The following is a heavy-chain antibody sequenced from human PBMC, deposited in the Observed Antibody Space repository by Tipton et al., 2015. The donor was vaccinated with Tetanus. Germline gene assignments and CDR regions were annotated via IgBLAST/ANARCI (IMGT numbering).Heavy chain of an antibody. D-gene: IGHD2/OR15-2a*01. CDR2: IKQHGTEE. V-gene: IGHV3-7*03. CDR1: EFPFTNYW. CDR3: ARIGEILGSGFDI. J-gene: IGHJ3*02. Sequence: SLRLSCAASEFPFTNYWMAWVRQAPEKGLEWVAYIKQHGTEEYYVDSVKGRFIISRDNAKKSLYLQLNSLRGEDTGTYYCARIGEILGSGFDIWGQGTMVTVSS.